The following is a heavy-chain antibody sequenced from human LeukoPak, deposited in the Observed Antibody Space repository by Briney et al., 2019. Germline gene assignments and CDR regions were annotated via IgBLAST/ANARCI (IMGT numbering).Heavy chain of an antibody. J-gene: IGHJ6*02. CDR1: GFALSSHW. CDR3: ARNNGMDV. V-gene: IGHV3-7*03. Sequence: GGSLRLSCAASGFALSSHWMTWVRQVPGRGPEWVANVNRDGSGTYYLDSVKGRFTISKDNAKNSLYLQMNSLRAEDTALYHCARNNGMDVWGQGTTVIVSS. CDR2: VNRDGSGT.